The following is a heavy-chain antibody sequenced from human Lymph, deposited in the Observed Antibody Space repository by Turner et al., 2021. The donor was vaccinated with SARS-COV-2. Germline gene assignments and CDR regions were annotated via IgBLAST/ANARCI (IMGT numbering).Heavy chain of an antibody. CDR3: ARVGSAVVPYYIYGMDV. V-gene: IGHV1-69*01. J-gene: IGHJ6*02. CDR2: IIPMFGTA. D-gene: IGHD3-22*01. CDR1: GGPFCSHV. Sequence: QVQLVQSGGEVMKPWSWVKVSGRASGGPFCSHVISWVRQAPGHGLGWMGGIIPMFGTANYAQKFQGRVTITADQSTSTAYMELTSLRSEDTAVYYCARVGSAVVPYYIYGMDVWGQGTTVTFSS.